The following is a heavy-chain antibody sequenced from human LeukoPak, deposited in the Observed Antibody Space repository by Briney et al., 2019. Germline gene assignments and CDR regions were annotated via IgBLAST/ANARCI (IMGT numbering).Heavy chain of an antibody. Sequence: SETLSLTCAVYGGSFSGYYWSWIRQPPGKGLEWIGEINHSGSTNYNPSLKSRVTISVDTSKNQFSLKLSSATAADTAVYYCARGLVTGYSYGYYDYWGQGTLVTVSS. CDR2: INHSGST. CDR3: ARGLVTGYSYGYYDY. CDR1: GGSFSGYY. J-gene: IGHJ4*02. D-gene: IGHD5-18*01. V-gene: IGHV4-34*01.